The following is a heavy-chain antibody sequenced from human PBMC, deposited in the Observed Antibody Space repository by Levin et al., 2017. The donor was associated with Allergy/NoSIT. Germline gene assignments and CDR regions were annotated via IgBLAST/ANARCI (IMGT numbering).Heavy chain of an antibody. J-gene: IGHJ3*01. V-gene: IGHV3-53*01. CDR2: IYSGGST. CDR1: GFTVSSNY. Sequence: GGSLRLSCAASGFTVSSNYMSWVRQAPGKGLEWVSVIYSGGSTYHADSVKGRFTISRDNSKNTLYLQMHSLRAEDTAVYYCARVGYCSGDSCLDQRFGRGALDVWGQGTMVTVSS. D-gene: IGHD2-15*01. CDR3: ARVGYCSGDSCLDQRFGRGALDV.